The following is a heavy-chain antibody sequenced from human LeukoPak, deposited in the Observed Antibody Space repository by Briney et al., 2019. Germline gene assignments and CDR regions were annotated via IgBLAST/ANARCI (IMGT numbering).Heavy chain of an antibody. D-gene: IGHD2-2*03. Sequence: GGSLRLSCAASGFTFSSYSMNWIRQAPGKGLEWVSSISSSSSYIYYADSVKGRFTISRDNAKNSLYLQMNSLRAEDTAVYYCARDGYCSSTSCSPYYMDVWGKGTTVTVSS. CDR3: ARDGYCSSTSCSPYYMDV. J-gene: IGHJ6*03. CDR2: ISSSSSYI. CDR1: GFTFSSYS. V-gene: IGHV3-21*01.